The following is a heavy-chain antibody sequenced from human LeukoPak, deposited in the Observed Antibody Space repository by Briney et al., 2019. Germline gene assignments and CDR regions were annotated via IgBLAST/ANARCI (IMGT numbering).Heavy chain of an antibody. D-gene: IGHD3-10*01. CDR1: GGSISSYH. CDR2: IYYSGST. Sequence: KPSETLSLTCTVSGGSISSYHWSWIRQPPGKGLEWIGYIYYSGSTNYNPSLKSRVTISVDTSKNQFSLKLSSVTAADTAVYYCARHAYGGQTRFDYWGQGTLVTVSS. V-gene: IGHV4-59*01. J-gene: IGHJ4*02. CDR3: ARHAYGGQTRFDY.